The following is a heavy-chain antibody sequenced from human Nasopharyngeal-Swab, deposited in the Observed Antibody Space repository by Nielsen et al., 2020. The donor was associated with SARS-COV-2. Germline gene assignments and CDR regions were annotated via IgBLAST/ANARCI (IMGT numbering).Heavy chain of an antibody. CDR2: ISSSSSYI. V-gene: IGHV3-21*01. CDR1: GFTFNNYN. D-gene: IGHD3-3*01. Sequence: GGSLRFSCAASGFTFNNYNFNWVRPAPGKGLEWVSSISSSSSYIYYADSVKGRFTISRDNAKNSLYLQMNSLRAEDTAVYYCARDGLDYDFWSAYFMDVWGQGTTVNVSS. J-gene: IGHJ6*02. CDR3: ARDGLDYDFWSAYFMDV.